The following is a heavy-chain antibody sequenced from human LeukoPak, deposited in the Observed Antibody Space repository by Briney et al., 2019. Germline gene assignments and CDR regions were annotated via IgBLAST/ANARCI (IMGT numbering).Heavy chain of an antibody. J-gene: IGHJ6*03. Sequence: ASVRVSCKASGYTFAIYGISWVRQAPGQGLEWMGWISSDNGYTNYAQKFQGRVTMTTDTSTNTAYMELRSLRSDDTAVYYCARAGSGRYYYYIGVWGKGTTVTVSS. CDR1: GYTFAIYG. CDR3: ARAGSGRYYYYIGV. CDR2: ISSDNGYT. D-gene: IGHD3-10*01. V-gene: IGHV1-18*04.